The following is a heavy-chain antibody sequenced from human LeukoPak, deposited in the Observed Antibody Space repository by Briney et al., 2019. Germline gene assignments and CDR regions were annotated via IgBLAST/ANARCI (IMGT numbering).Heavy chain of an antibody. Sequence: GGSLRLSCAASGFTFSSYAMSWVRQAPGKGLEWVSAVSGSGGSTYYADSVKGRFTISRDNSKNTLYLQMNSLRAEDTAVYYCAKDQRNYYGSGRIFDYWDQGTLVTVSS. J-gene: IGHJ4*02. V-gene: IGHV3-23*01. CDR2: VSGSGGST. CDR3: AKDQRNYYGSGRIFDY. D-gene: IGHD3-10*01. CDR1: GFTFSSYA.